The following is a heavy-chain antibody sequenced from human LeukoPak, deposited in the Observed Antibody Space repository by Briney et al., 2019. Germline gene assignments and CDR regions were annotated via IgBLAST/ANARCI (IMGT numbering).Heavy chain of an antibody. J-gene: IGHJ4*02. Sequence: PGGSLRLSCSASGFTFSSYAMYWVRQAPGKGLEYVSGISSNGGSTYYADSVKGRFTISRDNSKNTLYLQMSSLRAEDTAVYYCVKITSSSGGDYWGLGTLVTVSS. CDR1: GFTFSSYA. CDR3: VKITSSSGGDY. V-gene: IGHV3-64D*09. D-gene: IGHD6-19*01. CDR2: ISSNGGST.